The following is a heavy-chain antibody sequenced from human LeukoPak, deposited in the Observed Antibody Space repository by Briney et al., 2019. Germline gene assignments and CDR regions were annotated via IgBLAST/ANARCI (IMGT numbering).Heavy chain of an antibody. Sequence: SETLSLTCTDSGGSISSSSYYWGWIRHPPGKGLEWIGSIYYSGSTYYSPSLKSRVTISVDTSKNQFSLKLSSVTAADTAVYYCARLRRAAAGRYYYYYGMDVWGQGTTVTASS. CDR1: GGSISSSSYY. J-gene: IGHJ6*02. CDR3: ARLRRAAAGRYYYYYGMDV. CDR2: IYYSGST. V-gene: IGHV4-39*01. D-gene: IGHD6-13*01.